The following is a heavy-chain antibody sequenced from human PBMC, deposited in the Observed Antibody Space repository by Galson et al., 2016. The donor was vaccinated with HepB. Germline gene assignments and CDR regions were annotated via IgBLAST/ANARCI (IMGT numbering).Heavy chain of an antibody. Sequence: SVKVSCKASGYSLTDYYIHWVRQAPGQGLEWVGCLNPKNGRAHHAKHFQGRVSMTRDTSISTAYMELSSLTFDDAAVYYCATEPPHYDVLTGYYGDVGSLDYWGPGTLIIVSS. J-gene: IGHJ4*01. CDR2: LNPKNGRA. CDR1: GYSLTDYY. CDR3: ATEPPHYDVLTGYYGDVGSLDY. V-gene: IGHV1-2*02. D-gene: IGHD3-9*01.